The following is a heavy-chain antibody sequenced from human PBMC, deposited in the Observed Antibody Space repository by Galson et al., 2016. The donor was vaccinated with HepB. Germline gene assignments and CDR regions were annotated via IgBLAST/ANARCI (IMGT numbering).Heavy chain of an antibody. D-gene: IGHD3-9*01. CDR2: ISSSSSYI. CDR1: GFTFNRYT. V-gene: IGHV3-21*01. Sequence: SLRLSCAASGFTFNRYTMNWVRQAPGKGLEWVAYISSSSSYIYYADSVKGRFTISRDNAKKSLYLQMNSLRAEDTAVYYCAREPVRLDDLLTGPPKNPDYWGQGTLVTVSS. CDR3: AREPVRLDDLLTGPPKNPDY. J-gene: IGHJ4*02.